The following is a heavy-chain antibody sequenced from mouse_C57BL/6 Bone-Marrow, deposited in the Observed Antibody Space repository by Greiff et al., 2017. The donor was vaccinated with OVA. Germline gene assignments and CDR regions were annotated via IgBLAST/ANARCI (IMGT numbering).Heavy chain of an antibody. J-gene: IGHJ2*01. D-gene: IGHD1-1*01. CDR3: ARRGYGSSFDY. Sequence: VKVVESGGDLVKPGGSLKLSCAASGFTFSSYGMSWVRQTPDKRLEWVATISSGGSYTYYPDSVKGRFTISRDNAKNTLYLQMSSLKSEDTAMYYCARRGYGSSFDYWGQGTTLTVSS. CDR2: ISSGGSYT. V-gene: IGHV5-6*02. CDR1: GFTFSSYG.